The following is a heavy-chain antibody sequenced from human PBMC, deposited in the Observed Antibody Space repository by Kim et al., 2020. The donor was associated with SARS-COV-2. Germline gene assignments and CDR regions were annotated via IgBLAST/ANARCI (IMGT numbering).Heavy chain of an antibody. D-gene: IGHD3-10*01. Sequence: ASVKVSCKASGYTFTSYAMNWVRQAPGQGLEWMGWINTNTGNPTYAQGFTGRFVFSLDTSVSTAYLQISSLKAEDTAVYYCARAPTSGGSRPRWFDPWGQGTLVTVSS. J-gene: IGHJ5*02. CDR1: GYTFTSYA. V-gene: IGHV7-4-1*02. CDR3: ARAPTSGGSRPRWFDP. CDR2: INTNTGNP.